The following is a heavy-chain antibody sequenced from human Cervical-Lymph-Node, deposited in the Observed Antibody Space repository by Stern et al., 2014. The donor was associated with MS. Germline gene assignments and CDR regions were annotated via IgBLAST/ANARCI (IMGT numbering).Heavy chain of an antibody. D-gene: IGHD4-17*01. CDR3: ARKTGTTGWYFDL. V-gene: IGHV4-61*02. CDR1: GGSISSGSYY. Sequence: QVQLQESRPGLVKPSQTLSLTCTVSGGSISSGSYYWSWIRQPAGKGLEWIGRIYTSGSTNYNPSLNSPVPISVDPSQNQFSLKLSSGTAADTAVYYCARKTGTTGWYFDLWGRGTLVTVSS. CDR2: IYTSGST. J-gene: IGHJ2*01.